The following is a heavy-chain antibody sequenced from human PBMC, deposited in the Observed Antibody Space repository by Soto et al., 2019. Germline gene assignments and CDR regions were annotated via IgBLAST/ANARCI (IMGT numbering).Heavy chain of an antibody. D-gene: IGHD1-26*01. CDR3: VKPNGSLQP. CDR2: ISASGMST. CDR1: GFTFSSYG. V-gene: IGHV3-23*01. J-gene: IGHJ4*02. Sequence: VQLLESGGGLVQPGGSLRLSCAASGFTFSSYGMNWVRQAPGMGLGWVSGISASGMSTNYADSVKGRFTISRDNSKNTMYLQMNSLRAEDTAIYYCVKPNGSLQPWGQGTLVTVSS.